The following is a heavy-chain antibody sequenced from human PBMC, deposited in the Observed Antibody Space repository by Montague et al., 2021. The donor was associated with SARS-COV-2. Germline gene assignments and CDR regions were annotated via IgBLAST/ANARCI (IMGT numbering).Heavy chain of an antibody. CDR3: LQGYYFDS. CDR2: TYYRSKWYN. V-gene: IGHV6-1*01. J-gene: IGHJ4*02. CDR1: GDSVSSNNAA. D-gene: IGHD5-24*01. Sequence: CAISGDSVSSNNAAWNWIRQSPSRGLEWLGRTYYRSKWYNDYAVSVKSRITIDADTSKNHFSLQLKSMIPEDTAVYYCLQGYYFDSWGQGTLVTVSS.